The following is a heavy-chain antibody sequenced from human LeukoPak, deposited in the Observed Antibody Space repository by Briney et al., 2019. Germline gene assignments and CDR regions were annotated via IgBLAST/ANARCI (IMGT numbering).Heavy chain of an antibody. CDR3: AREGYSSSWPSYYYYGMDV. J-gene: IGHJ6*02. V-gene: IGHV3-48*04. CDR1: GFTFSSYS. Sequence: GGSLRLSCAASGFTFSSYSMNWVRQAPGKGLEWVSYISSSSSTIYYADSVKGRFAISRDNAKNSLYLQMNSLRAEDTAVYYCAREGYSSSWPSYYYYGMDVWGQGTTVTVSS. D-gene: IGHD6-13*01. CDR2: ISSSSSTI.